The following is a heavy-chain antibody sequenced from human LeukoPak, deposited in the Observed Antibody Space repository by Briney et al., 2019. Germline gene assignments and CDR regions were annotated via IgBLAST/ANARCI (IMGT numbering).Heavy chain of an antibody. J-gene: IGHJ6*03. V-gene: IGHV4-34*01. CDR2: INHSGST. Sequence: SETLSLTCAVYGGSFSGYYWSWIRQPPGKGLEWIGEINHSGSTNYNPSLKSRVTISVDTSKNQFSLKLSSVTAADTAVYYCARQGAGYYYYYMDVWGKGTTVTISS. CDR3: ARQGAGYYYYYMDV. CDR1: GGSFSGYY.